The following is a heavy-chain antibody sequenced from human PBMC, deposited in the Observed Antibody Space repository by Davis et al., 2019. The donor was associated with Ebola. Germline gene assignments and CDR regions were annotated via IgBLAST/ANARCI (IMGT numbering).Heavy chain of an antibody. CDR3: ARDRRPAQYKGLDG. J-gene: IGHJ6*02. CDR1: GGSFSGYY. Sequence: PSETLSLTCAVYGGSFSGYYWTWVRQAPGKGLEWVANIKHDGSETYYVDSVRGRFTISRDSANNSLCLQMNSLTVEDTAVYYCARDRRPAQYKGLDGWGQGTTVTVSS. CDR2: IKHDGSET. D-gene: IGHD1-14*01. V-gene: IGHV3-7*01.